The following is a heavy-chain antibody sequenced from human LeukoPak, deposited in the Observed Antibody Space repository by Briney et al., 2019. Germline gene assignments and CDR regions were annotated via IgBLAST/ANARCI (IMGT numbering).Heavy chain of an antibody. V-gene: IGHV2-26*01. CDR1: GFSLTNAGMG. CDR3: ARSSKVNRGWSEFDY. J-gene: IGHJ4*02. Sequence: SGPVLVKPTETLTLTCTVSGFSLTNAGMGVSWIRQPPGKALEWLAHIFSNDEKFYSTSLNSRLTISKDTSKSQVVLTMTNLDPVDTATYSGARSSKVNRGWSEFDYWGQGTLVTVSS. D-gene: IGHD6-19*01. CDR2: IFSNDEK.